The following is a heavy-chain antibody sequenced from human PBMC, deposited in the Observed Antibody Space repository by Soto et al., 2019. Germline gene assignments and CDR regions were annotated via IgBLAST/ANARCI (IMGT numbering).Heavy chain of an antibody. V-gene: IGHV3-48*02. Sequence: PGGSLRLSCAASGFTFSSYSMNLVRQAPGKGLEWVSYISSSSGTIYYADSVKGRFTIPRDNAKNSLYLQMNSLRDEDTAVYYCARGPLYYYDSSGYYGSFDYWGQGTLVTVSS. CDR1: GFTFSSYS. D-gene: IGHD3-22*01. J-gene: IGHJ4*02. CDR3: ARGPLYYYDSSGYYGSFDY. CDR2: ISSSSGTI.